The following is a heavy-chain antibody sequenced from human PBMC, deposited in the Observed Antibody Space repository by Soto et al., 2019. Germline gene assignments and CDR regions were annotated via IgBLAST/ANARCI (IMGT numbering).Heavy chain of an antibody. D-gene: IGHD2-15*01. CDR2: IYYTGYT. J-gene: IGHJ4*02. CDR3: ARHGSRDVVRFDY. V-gene: IGHV4-59*08. CDR1: GDSIGGYY. Sequence: HVQLQESGPGLVQPSETLSLTCTVSGDSIGGYYWNWIRQTPGEGLEWIGFIYYTGYTYYNPSLRLPVTLSVDTSKNRFSLHLTSVTAADTAMYYCARHGSRDVVRFDYWGQGILVSVSS.